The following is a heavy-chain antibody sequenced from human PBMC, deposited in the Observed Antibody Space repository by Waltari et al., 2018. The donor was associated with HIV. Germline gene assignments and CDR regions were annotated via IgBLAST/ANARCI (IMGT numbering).Heavy chain of an antibody. V-gene: IGHV1-18*01. CDR3: ARAPMPTVTSRGFYI. CDR1: GYSFTSYG. Sequence: QVQLVQSGAELKKPGASLKVSCKPSGYSFTSYGIIWVRQAPGQGLEWIGWISFYNDTTKYAQKIQDSLNMTTDSPTSTAYLELRSLRSYDTAVYYCARAPMPTVTSRGFYIWGQGTMVIVSS. D-gene: IGHD4-17*01. CDR2: ISFYNDTT. J-gene: IGHJ3*02.